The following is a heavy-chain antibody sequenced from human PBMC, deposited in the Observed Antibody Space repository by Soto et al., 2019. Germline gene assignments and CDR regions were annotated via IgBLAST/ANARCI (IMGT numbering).Heavy chain of an antibody. V-gene: IGHV1-3*01. CDR1: GYPLARFA. CDR3: ARGEPWTRLGGASWFDP. D-gene: IGHD2-21*01. Sequence: GXSVKVACKASGYPLARFAFHWVRQAPGQSLEWMGWINADNGQTKYSQNFQGRITMTRDKSANTVYLEVHSLRSQDTAFYYCARGEPWTRLGGASWFDPWGQGTLVTVPS. CDR2: INADNGQT. J-gene: IGHJ5*02.